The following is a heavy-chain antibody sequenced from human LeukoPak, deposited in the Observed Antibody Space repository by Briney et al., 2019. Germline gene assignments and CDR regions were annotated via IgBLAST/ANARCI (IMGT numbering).Heavy chain of an antibody. J-gene: IGHJ4*02. V-gene: IGHV3-30-3*01. D-gene: IGHD3-10*01. CDR2: ISYDGSNK. Sequence: GGSLRLSCAASGFTFSSYAMHWVRQAPGKGLEWVAVISYDGSNKYYADSVKGRFTISRDNSKNTLYLQMNSLRAEDTAVYYCAREQTEWFGDXXXDYWGQGTLVTVSS. CDR3: AREQTEWFGDXXXDY. CDR1: GFTFSSYA.